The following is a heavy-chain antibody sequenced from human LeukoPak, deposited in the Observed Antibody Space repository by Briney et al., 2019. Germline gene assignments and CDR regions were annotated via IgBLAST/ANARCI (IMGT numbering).Heavy chain of an antibody. Sequence: ASVKVSCKASGYTFTSFAIHWVRQAPGQRLEWMGWINAATANRKYSQKFQDRVTITRETSATTAYMELRSLRSDDTAVYYCARGPRSPYCSSTSCSEYYFDYWGQGTLVTVFS. J-gene: IGHJ4*02. CDR2: INAATANR. CDR1: GYTFTSFA. V-gene: IGHV1-3*01. CDR3: ARGPRSPYCSSTSCSEYYFDY. D-gene: IGHD2-2*01.